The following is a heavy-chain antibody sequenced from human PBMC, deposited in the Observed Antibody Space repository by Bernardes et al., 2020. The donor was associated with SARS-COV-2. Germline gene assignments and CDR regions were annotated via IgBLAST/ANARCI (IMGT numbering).Heavy chain of an antibody. CDR2: INPSSGVT. D-gene: IGHD6-6*01. CDR3: ARGPISSIDY. CDR1: GYTFTHYY. Sequence: ASMKVSCKASGYTFTHYYIHWVRQAPGQGLEWMGWINPSSGVTNYAQKFQGGVTMTRDTSISTAYMELSSLRADDTAVSYCARGPISSIDYWGQGSLVTVSS. J-gene: IGHJ4*02. V-gene: IGHV1-2*02.